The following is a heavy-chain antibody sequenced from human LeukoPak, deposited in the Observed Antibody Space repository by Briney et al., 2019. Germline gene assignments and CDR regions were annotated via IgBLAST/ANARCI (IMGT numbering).Heavy chain of an antibody. V-gene: IGHV1-58*01. Sequence: SVEVSCKASGFTFTSSAVQWVRQARGQGLEWVGWIVVGSGNTNYAQKFQERVTINRDMSTSTAYMELSSLRSEDTAVYYCATDDVTTGTKTALGYWGQGTLVTVSS. CDR3: ATDDVTTGTKTALGY. CDR2: IVVGSGNT. CDR1: GFTFTSSA. J-gene: IGHJ4*02. D-gene: IGHD1-1*01.